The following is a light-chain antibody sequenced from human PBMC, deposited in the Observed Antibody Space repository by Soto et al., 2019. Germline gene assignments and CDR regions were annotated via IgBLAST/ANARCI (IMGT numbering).Light chain of an antibody. CDR2: GAS. J-gene: IGKJ1*01. CDR3: QQRVT. V-gene: IGKV3D-20*02. CDR1: QSVRSSY. Sequence: LVLTQSPATLSLSPGERATLSCRASQSVRSSYLAWYQQKPGQSPRLLIYGASSRATGIPDRFSGSGSGTDFTLTISRLEPEDFAVYYCQQRVTFGQGTKVEIK.